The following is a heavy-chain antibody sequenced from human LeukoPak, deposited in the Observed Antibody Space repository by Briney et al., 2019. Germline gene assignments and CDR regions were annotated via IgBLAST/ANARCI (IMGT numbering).Heavy chain of an antibody. CDR3: ASSGSYRFDY. Sequence: GGSLRLSCAASGFTFSSYSMNWDRQAPGKGLEWVSHITASGTAMFYADSVKGRFTISRDNAKNSLYLQMNSLRDEDTAVYYCASSGSYRFDYWGQGTLVTVSS. V-gene: IGHV3-48*02. CDR2: ITASGTAM. D-gene: IGHD1-26*01. CDR1: GFTFSSYS. J-gene: IGHJ4*02.